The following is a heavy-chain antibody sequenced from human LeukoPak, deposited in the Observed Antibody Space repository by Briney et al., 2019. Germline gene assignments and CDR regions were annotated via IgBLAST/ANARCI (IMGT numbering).Heavy chain of an antibody. J-gene: IGHJ4*02. CDR2: ITWNSSSI. D-gene: IGHD6-6*01. CDR1: GFTFDDYA. V-gene: IGHV3-9*01. CDR3: AKDGQIAARAVFEY. Sequence: GGSLRLSCAASGFTFDDYAMRWVRQAPGKGLEWVSGITWNSSSIGYADSVKGRFTIYRDNAKNSLYLQTNSLRAKDTALYYCAKDGQIAARAVFEYWGQGNLVTVSS.